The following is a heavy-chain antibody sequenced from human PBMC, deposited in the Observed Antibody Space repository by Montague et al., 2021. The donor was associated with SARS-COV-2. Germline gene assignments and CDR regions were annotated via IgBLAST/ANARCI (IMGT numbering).Heavy chain of an antibody. CDR2: IYYSVST. CDR3: ARDKEMIF. CDR1: GGSISSGGYY. D-gene: IGHD2-15*01. V-gene: IGHV4-31*11. J-gene: IGHJ4*02. Sequence: TLSLTCAVSGGSISSGGYYWNWLRQHPEKGLEWIGYIYYSVSTNYNPSLRSRVTISEDTAKNQFSLKLTSVTAADTAVYYCARDKEMIFWGQGILVTVPS.